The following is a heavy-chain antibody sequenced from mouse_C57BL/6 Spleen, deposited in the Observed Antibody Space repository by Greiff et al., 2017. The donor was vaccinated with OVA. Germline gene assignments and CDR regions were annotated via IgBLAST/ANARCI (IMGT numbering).Heavy chain of an antibody. CDR1: GFTFSSYA. J-gene: IGHJ3*01. Sequence: EVHLVESGGGLVKPGGSLKLSCAASGFTFSSYAMSWVRQTPEKRLEWVATISDGGSYTYYPDNVKGRFTISRDNAKNNLYLQMSHLKSEDTAMYYCARDDYDEGAWFAYWGQGTLVTVSA. CDR3: ARDDYDEGAWFAY. CDR2: ISDGGSYT. V-gene: IGHV5-4*01. D-gene: IGHD2-4*01.